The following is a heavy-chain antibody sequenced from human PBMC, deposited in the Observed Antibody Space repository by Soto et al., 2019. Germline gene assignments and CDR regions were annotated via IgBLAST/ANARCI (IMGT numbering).Heavy chain of an antibody. J-gene: IGHJ1*01. V-gene: IGHV1-2*06. Sequence: ASVKVSCKASGYIFTDYYMHWVRQAPGQELGWMGRINPNSGGTNYAQKFQGRVTMTRDTSISTAYTELSSLRSEDTAVYYCARGDDSSGYSYFQHWGQGTLVTVPS. CDR3: ARGDDSSGYSYFQH. CDR1: GYIFTDYY. CDR2: INPNSGGT. D-gene: IGHD3-22*01.